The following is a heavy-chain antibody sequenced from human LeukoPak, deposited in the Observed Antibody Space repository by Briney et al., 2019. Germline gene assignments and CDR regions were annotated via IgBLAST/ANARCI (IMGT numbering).Heavy chain of an antibody. Sequence: SETLSLTCTVSGGSINNYFWSWIRQPPGRGLEWIGYIYYSGSTYYNPSLKSRVTISVDTSKNQFSLKLSSVTAADTAVYYCGGYHDAFDIWGQGTMVTVSS. J-gene: IGHJ3*02. CDR1: GGSINNYF. D-gene: IGHD3-16*02. CDR3: GGYHDAFDI. V-gene: IGHV4-59*08. CDR2: IYYSGST.